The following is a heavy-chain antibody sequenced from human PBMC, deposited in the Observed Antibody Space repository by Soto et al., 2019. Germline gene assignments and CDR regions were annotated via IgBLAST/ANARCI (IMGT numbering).Heavy chain of an antibody. J-gene: IGHJ3*02. CDR2: ISYDGSNK. CDR3: AKLGVAGTGAFDI. D-gene: IGHD6-19*01. V-gene: IGHV3-30*18. CDR1: GFTFSSYG. Sequence: QVQLVESGGGVVQPGRSLRLSCAASGFTFSSYGMHWVRQAPGKGLEWVAVISYDGSNKYYADSVKGRFTISRDNSKNTLYLQMNSLRAEDTAVYYCAKLGVAGTGAFDIWGQGTMVTVSS.